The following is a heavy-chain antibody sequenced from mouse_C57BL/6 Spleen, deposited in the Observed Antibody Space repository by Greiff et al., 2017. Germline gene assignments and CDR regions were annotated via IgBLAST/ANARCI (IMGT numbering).Heavy chain of an antibody. Sequence: VKVEESGPGLVQPSQSLSITCTVSGFSLTSYGVHWVRQSPGKGLEWLGVIWSGGSTDYNAAFISRLSISKDNSKSQVFFKMNSLQADDTAIYYCARQAGTGYYFDYWGQGTTLTVSS. CDR2: IWSGGST. V-gene: IGHV2-2*01. CDR1: GFSLTSYG. D-gene: IGHD4-1*01. J-gene: IGHJ2*01. CDR3: ARQAGTGYYFDY.